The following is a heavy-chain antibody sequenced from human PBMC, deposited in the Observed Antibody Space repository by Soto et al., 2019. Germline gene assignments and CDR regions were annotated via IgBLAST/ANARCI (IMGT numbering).Heavy chain of an antibody. CDR2: IYHSGST. J-gene: IGHJ6*02. CDR3: ARVYYYYYYGMDV. V-gene: IGHV4-38-2*01. Sequence: EKTSETLSLTCAVSGYSISSGYYWGWIRQPPGKGLEWIGSIYHSGSTYYNPSLKSRVTISVDTSKNQFSLKLSSVTAADTAVYYCARVYYYYYYGMDVWGQGTTVTVSS. CDR1: GYSISSGYY.